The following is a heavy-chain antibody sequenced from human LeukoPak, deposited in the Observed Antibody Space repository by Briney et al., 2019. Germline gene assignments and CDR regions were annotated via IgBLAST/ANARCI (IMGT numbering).Heavy chain of an antibody. CDR3: ARQDWVSSWYLIDY. J-gene: IGHJ4*02. Sequence: SETLSLTCTVSGGSISSGSYYWSWIRQPAGKGLEWIGRIYTSGSTHYNPSLKSRVTISVDTSKNQFSLKLSSVTAADTAVYYCARQDWVSSWYLIDYWGQGTLVTVSS. CDR1: GGSISSGSYY. CDR2: IYTSGST. V-gene: IGHV4-61*02. D-gene: IGHD6-13*01.